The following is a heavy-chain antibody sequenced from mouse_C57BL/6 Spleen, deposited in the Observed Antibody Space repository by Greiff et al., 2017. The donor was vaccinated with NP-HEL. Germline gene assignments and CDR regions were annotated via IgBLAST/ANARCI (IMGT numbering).Heavy chain of an antibody. V-gene: IGHV1-26*01. CDR1: GYTFTDYY. D-gene: IGHD2-4*01. J-gene: IGHJ4*01. CDR3: ARSYYDYDAPYAMDY. Sequence: EVQLQQSGPELVKPGASVKISCKASGYTFTDYYMNWVKQSHGKSLEWIGDINPNNGGTSYNQKFKGKATLTVDKSSSTAYMELRSLTSADSAVYYCARSYYDYDAPYAMDYWGQGTSVTVSS. CDR2: INPNNGGT.